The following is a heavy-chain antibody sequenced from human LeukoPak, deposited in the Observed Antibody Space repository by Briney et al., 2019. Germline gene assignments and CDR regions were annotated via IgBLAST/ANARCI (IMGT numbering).Heavy chain of an antibody. CDR1: GGTFSSYA. CDR3: ARVWGVVTPPDAFDI. CDR2: LIPIFGTA. V-gene: IGHV1-69*05. J-gene: IGHJ3*02. Sequence: SVKVSCKASGGTFSSYAISWVRPAPGQGLELMGALIPIFGTANYAQKFQGRVTITTDESTSTAYMELSSLRSEDTAVYYCARVWGVVTPPDAFDIWGQGTMVTVSS. D-gene: IGHD4-23*01.